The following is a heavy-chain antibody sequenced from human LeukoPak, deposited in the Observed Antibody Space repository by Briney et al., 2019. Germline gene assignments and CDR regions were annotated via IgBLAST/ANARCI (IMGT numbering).Heavy chain of an antibody. V-gene: IGHV1-69*05. D-gene: IGHD2-8*01. Sequence: SVKVSCKASGGTFSNYAVSWVRQAPGQGLEGMGGIIPIFGTPNYPQKFQGRVTINTDESASTAYMELSSLRSDDTAVYYCAREIREYAIDYWGQGTPVTVSS. J-gene: IGHJ4*02. CDR1: GGTFSNYA. CDR2: IIPIFGTP. CDR3: AREIREYAIDY.